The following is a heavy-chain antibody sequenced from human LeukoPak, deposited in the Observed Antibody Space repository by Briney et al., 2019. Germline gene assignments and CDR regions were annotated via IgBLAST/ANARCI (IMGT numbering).Heavy chain of an antibody. J-gene: IGHJ6*03. Sequence: PGGSLRLSCAASGFTFSSYEMNWIRQAPGKGLEWVSYISSSGSTIYYADSVKGRFTISRDNAKNSLYLQMNSLRAEDTAVYYCARDRGGFTMVRGVRSNYYYYMDVWGKGTTVTISS. CDR3: ARDRGGFTMVRGVRSNYYYYMDV. V-gene: IGHV3-48*03. D-gene: IGHD3-10*01. CDR2: ISSSGSTI. CDR1: GFTFSSYE.